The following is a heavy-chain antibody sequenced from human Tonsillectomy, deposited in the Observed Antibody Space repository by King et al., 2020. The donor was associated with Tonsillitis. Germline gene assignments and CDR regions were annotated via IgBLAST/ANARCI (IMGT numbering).Heavy chain of an antibody. CDR1: GFNVSNNA. Sequence: VQLVESGGGVVQPGRSLRLSCATSGFNVSNNAMHWVRQAPGRGLEWVAAISYDGGDTSQADSVKGRFTISRDNSKNTVYLQRNSLKSEDTALYYCARDPGMGLWFGELALGDGFDFWGQGTMVIVSS. V-gene: IGHV3-30-3*01. D-gene: IGHD3-10*01. CDR2: ISYDGGDT. CDR3: ARDPGMGLWFGELALGDGFDF. J-gene: IGHJ3*01.